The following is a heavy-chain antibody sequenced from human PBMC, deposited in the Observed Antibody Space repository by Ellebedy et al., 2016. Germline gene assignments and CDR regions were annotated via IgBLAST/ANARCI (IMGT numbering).Heavy chain of an antibody. Sequence: GGSLRLSCAASGFTFDDYGMNWVRQAPGKGLEWVSSISSSSSYIYYADSVKGRFTISRDNAKNSLYLQMNSLRAEDTAVYYCARDREPTYGDSTAGYYYYGMDVWGQGTTVTVSS. CDR2: ISSSSSYI. D-gene: IGHD4-17*01. V-gene: IGHV3-21*01. J-gene: IGHJ6*02. CDR3: ARDREPTYGDSTAGYYYYGMDV. CDR1: GFTFDDYG.